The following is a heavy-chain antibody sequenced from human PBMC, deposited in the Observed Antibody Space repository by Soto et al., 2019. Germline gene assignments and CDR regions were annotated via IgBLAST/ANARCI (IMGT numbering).Heavy chain of an antibody. J-gene: IGHJ6*02. Sequence: QVQLQESGPGLVKPSETLSLTCNVSGGSFSSYYWTWIRQPAGKGLEWIGRIHTSGRNNYNPSLKIRVPLSVDTSRNHFSLKLRSVTAADTAVYYCARGPRYYGSGSFYYGMDVWGQGTTVTVSS. V-gene: IGHV4-4*07. CDR2: IHTSGRN. CDR3: ARGPRYYGSGSFYYGMDV. CDR1: GGSFSSYY. D-gene: IGHD3-10*01.